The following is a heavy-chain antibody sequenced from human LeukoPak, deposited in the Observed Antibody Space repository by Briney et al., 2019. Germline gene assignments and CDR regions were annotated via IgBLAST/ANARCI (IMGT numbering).Heavy chain of an antibody. CDR1: GYSFSSYW. CDR2: IFPGDSDT. CDR3: ARRNDYYGLDV. D-gene: IGHD2-8*01. J-gene: IGHJ6*02. V-gene: IGHV5-51*01. Sequence: AESLKISCKGSGYSFSSYWIGWVRQMPAKGLEWMGIIFPGDSDTRYSPSFQGHVTISADKSISTAYMQWNSLKASDTAMYFCARRNDYYGLDVWGQGTTVTVSS.